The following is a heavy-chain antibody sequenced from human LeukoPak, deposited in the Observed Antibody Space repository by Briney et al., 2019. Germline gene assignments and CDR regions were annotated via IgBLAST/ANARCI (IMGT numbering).Heavy chain of an antibody. CDR1: GFTVSSNY. J-gene: IGHJ1*01. D-gene: IGHD6-13*01. CDR2: IYSGGST. Sequence: GGSLRLSCAASGFTVSSNYMSWVRQAPGKGLECVSVIYSGGSTYYADSVKGRFTISRDNSKNTLYLQMNSLRAEDTAVYYCARSLIAAAGIEYFQHWGQGTLVTVSS. CDR3: ARSLIAAAGIEYFQH. V-gene: IGHV3-66*01.